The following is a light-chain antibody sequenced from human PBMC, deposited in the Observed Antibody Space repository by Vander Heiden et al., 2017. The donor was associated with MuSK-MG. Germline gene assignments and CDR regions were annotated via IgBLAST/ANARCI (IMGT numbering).Light chain of an antibody. CDR3: QQYDNLPPLT. CDR1: QDISYY. J-gene: IGKJ1*01. Sequence: DMQVTTSPSCLSASSPDRVTIPCQASQDISYYLNLYQQKPGTAPKLMIYVASNLDTGVPTRFSCSGSGTAITFTISRLQPEDIATSDCQQYDNLPPLTFGHGTKVDIK. CDR2: VAS. V-gene: IGKV1-33*01.